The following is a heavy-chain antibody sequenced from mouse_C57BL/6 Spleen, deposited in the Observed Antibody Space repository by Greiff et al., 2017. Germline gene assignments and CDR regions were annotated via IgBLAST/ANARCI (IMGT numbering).Heavy chain of an antibody. CDR2: IYPGDGDT. Sequence: VQLQESGPELVKPGASVKISCKASGYAFSSSWMNWVKQRPGKGLEWIGRIYPGDGDTNYNGKFKGKATLTADKSSSTAYMQLSSLTSEDSAVYFCAGITDWYFDVWGTGTTVTVSS. V-gene: IGHV1-82*01. D-gene: IGHD1-2*01. CDR1: GYAFSSSW. CDR3: AGITDWYFDV. J-gene: IGHJ1*03.